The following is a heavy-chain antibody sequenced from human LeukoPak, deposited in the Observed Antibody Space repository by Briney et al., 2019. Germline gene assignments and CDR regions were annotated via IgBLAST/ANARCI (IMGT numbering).Heavy chain of an antibody. CDR3: ARNGNYDFWSGYFWGCCYYYMDV. V-gene: IGHV1-8*03. CDR2: MNPNSGNT. Sequence: GASVKVSCKASGYTFTSYGISWVRQAPGQGLEWMGWMNPNSGNTGYAQKFQGRVTITRNTSISTAYMELSSLRSEDTAVYYCARNGNYDFWSGYFWGCCYYYMDVWGKGTTVTVSS. CDR1: GYTFTSYG. J-gene: IGHJ6*03. D-gene: IGHD3-3*01.